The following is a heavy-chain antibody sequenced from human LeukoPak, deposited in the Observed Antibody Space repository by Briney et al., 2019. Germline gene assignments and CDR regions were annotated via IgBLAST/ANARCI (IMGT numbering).Heavy chain of an antibody. D-gene: IGHD3-9*01. CDR2: ISAYNGNT. CDR3: ARGYDILTGYYPYYYYGMDV. CDR1: GGTFSSYG. Sequence: GASVKVSCRASGGTFSSYGISWVRQAPGQGLEWMGWISAYNGNTNYAQKLQGRVTMTTDTSTSTAYMELRSLRSDDTAVYYCARGYDILTGYYPYYYYGMDVWGRGTTVTVSS. V-gene: IGHV1-18*01. J-gene: IGHJ6*02.